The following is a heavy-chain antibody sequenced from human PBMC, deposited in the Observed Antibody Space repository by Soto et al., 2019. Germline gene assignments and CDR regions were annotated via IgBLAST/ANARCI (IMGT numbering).Heavy chain of an antibody. CDR1: GGSMSSYY. CDR2: IYYSGST. Sequence: VQLQGSGPGLVKPSETLSLTCTVSGGSMSSYYWSWIRQPPGKGLGWIGYIYYSGSTNYNPSLKSRVTMSVDTPKNQFSLKLSSVTSADTAGYYCARRGYGPEFPYYYGMDVWGQGTTVTVSS. J-gene: IGHJ6*02. CDR3: ARRGYGPEFPYYYGMDV. V-gene: IGHV4-59*01. D-gene: IGHD3-10*01.